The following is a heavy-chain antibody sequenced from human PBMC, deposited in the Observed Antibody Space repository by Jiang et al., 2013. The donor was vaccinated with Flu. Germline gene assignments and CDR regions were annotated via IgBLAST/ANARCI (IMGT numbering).Heavy chain of an antibody. J-gene: IGHJ4*02. CDR3: ATPMRDSSSWDL. Sequence: QKFQGRVTITRDTSASTAYMELSSLRSEDTAVYYCATPMRDSSSWDLWGQGTLVTVSS. V-gene: IGHV1-3*01. D-gene: IGHD6-13*01.